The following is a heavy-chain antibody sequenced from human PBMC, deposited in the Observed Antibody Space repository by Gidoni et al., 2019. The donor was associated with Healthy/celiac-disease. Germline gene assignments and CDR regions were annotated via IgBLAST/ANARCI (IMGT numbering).Heavy chain of an antibody. D-gene: IGHD6-19*01. CDR3: ARGTRGGWSFDS. CDR1: GFTFSSYG. J-gene: IGHJ4*02. V-gene: IGHV3-33*01. CDR2: IWYDGSNT. Sequence: QVQLVESGGGVVQPGRSLRLSCAASGFTFSSYGMHWVRQAPGKGLGWVAVIWYDGSNTYYVDSVRGRFTISRDNSKNTMYLQMNSLRDEDTAVYYCARGTRGGWSFDSWGQGTLVTVSS.